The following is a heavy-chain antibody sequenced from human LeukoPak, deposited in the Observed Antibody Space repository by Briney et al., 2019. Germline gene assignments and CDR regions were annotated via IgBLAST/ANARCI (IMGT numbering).Heavy chain of an antibody. D-gene: IGHD3-22*01. Sequence: GASVKVSCKASGYTFTSYDINWVRQATGQGLEWMGWMNPNSGNTGYAQKFQGRVTMTGNTSISTAYMELSSLRSEDTAVYYCAREASVYDSSGYYDAFDIWGQGTMVTVSS. V-gene: IGHV1-8*01. J-gene: IGHJ3*02. CDR1: GYTFTSYD. CDR3: AREASVYDSSGYYDAFDI. CDR2: MNPNSGNT.